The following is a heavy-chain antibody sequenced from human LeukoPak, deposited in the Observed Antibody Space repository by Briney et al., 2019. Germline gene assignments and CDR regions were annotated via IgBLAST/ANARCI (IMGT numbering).Heavy chain of an antibody. V-gene: IGHV1-18*01. CDR1: GYTFTSYG. CDR2: ISVNNGNT. CDR3: ARDETVCSSDY. J-gene: IGHJ4*02. Sequence: ASVKVSCKASGYTFTSYGISWVRQAPGQGLGWMGWISVNNGNTNYAQKLQGRVTMTTDTSTSTAYMQLRRLRSDDTAVYYCARDETVCSSDYWGQGTLVTVS. D-gene: IGHD3-16*01.